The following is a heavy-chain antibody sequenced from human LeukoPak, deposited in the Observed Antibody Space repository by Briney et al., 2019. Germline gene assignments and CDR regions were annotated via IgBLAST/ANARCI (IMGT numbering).Heavy chain of an antibody. V-gene: IGHV3-15*01. CDR3: TTGGHEYDFWSGYFYFDY. CDR1: GSTFSNAW. CDR2: IKSKTDGGTT. D-gene: IGHD3-3*01. J-gene: IGHJ4*02. Sequence: GGSLRLSCAASGSTFSNAWMSWVRQAPGKGLEWVGRIKSKTDGGTTDYAAPVKGRFTISRDDSKNTLYLQMNSLKTEDTAVYYCTTGGHEYDFWSGYFYFDYWGQGTLVTVSS.